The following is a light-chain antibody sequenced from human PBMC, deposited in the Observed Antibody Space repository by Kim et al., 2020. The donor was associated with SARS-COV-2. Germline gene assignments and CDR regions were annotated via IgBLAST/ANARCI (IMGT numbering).Light chain of an antibody. V-gene: IGLV2-8*01. CDR1: SSDIGGYNY. CDR2: EVS. CDR3: SSYAGSNIVV. Sequence: GQSITISCPGRSSDIGGYNYVSWYQQHPGKAPKLMIYEVSERPSGVPDRFSGSKSGNTASLTVSGLQAEDEAGYYCSSYAGSNIVVFGGGTQLTVL. J-gene: IGLJ2*01.